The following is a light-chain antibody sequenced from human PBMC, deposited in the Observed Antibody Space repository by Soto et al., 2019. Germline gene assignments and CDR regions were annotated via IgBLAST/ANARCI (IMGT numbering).Light chain of an antibody. Sequence: DIQMTQSPSSLSASVGDRVTITCRASQGISNYLAWYQQKPGKVPKLLIYAASTLQSGVPSRFSGSGSGTDFTLTISSLQPEDVATYYCQQYGSSHTFGQGTKLEIK. CDR2: AAS. CDR3: QQYGSSHT. J-gene: IGKJ2*01. V-gene: IGKV1-27*01. CDR1: QGISNY.